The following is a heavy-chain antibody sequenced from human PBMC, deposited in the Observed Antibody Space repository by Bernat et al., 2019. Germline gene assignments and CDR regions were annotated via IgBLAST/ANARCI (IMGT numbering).Heavy chain of an antibody. Sequence: QVQLVQSGAEVKKPGASVKVSCKASGYTFTSYAMHWVRQAPGQRLEWMGWINAGNGNTKYSQKFQGRVTITRDTSASTAYMELSSLRSEDTAVYYCARDRLLDYYGSGSLDNGMDVWGQGTTVTVSS. CDR2: INAGNGNT. D-gene: IGHD3-10*01. CDR3: ARDRLLDYYGSGSLDNGMDV. CDR1: GYTFTSYA. J-gene: IGHJ6*02. V-gene: IGHV1-3*01.